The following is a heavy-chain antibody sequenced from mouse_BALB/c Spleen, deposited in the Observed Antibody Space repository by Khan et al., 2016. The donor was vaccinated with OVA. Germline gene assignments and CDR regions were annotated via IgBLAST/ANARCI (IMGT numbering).Heavy chain of an antibody. Sequence: EVKLLESGPGLVKPSQSLSLTCTVTGYSITSNYAWNWIRQFPGNKLEWMGYISYSGRTTYNPSLKSRISITRNTSKNQFFLQLKSVTTEDTATYYCARVNYYGYYFDYWGQGTSLTVSS. CDR1: GYSITSNYA. CDR3: ARVNYYGYYFDY. J-gene: IGHJ2*02. CDR2: ISYSGRT. V-gene: IGHV3-2*02. D-gene: IGHD1-1*01.